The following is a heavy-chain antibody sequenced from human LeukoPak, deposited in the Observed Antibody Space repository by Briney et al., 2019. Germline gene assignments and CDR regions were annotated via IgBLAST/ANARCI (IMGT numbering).Heavy chain of an antibody. CDR2: FDPEDGET. CDR1: GYTLTELS. Sequence: ASVKVSCKVSGYTLTELSMHWVRQAPGKGLEWMGGFDPEDGETIYAQKFQGRVTMTEDTSTDTAYMELSSLRSEDTAVYYCATRAIVGYSSGWTGTFDCWGQGTLVTVSS. CDR3: ATRAIVGYSSGWTGTFDC. V-gene: IGHV1-24*01. D-gene: IGHD6-19*01. J-gene: IGHJ4*02.